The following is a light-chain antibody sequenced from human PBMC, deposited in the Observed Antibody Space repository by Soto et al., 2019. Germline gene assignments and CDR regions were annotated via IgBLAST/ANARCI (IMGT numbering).Light chain of an antibody. Sequence: DIQLTQSPAFLSASVGDKVTITCRASQDISSHLAWYQQKPGKPPNLLIYSASTLQNGVPPRFSGSGSGTDFTLTISSLQPEDFATYFCQQINSYPVTFGGGTKVEIK. CDR1: QDISSH. CDR3: QQINSYPVT. J-gene: IGKJ4*01. V-gene: IGKV1-9*01. CDR2: SAS.